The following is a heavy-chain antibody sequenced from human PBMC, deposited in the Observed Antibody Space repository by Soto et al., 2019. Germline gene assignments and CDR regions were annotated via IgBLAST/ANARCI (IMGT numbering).Heavy chain of an antibody. CDR3: ARGAARMGGYCYYYGMDV. V-gene: IGHV1-69*06. Sequence: SVKVSCKACGGTFSSYAISWVRQAPGQGLEWMGGIIPIFGTANYAQKFQGRVTITADKSTSTAYMELSSLRSEDTAVYYCARGAARMGGYCYYYGMDVWGQGTTVTVSS. D-gene: IGHD6-6*01. CDR2: IIPIFGTA. CDR1: GGTFSSYA. J-gene: IGHJ6*02.